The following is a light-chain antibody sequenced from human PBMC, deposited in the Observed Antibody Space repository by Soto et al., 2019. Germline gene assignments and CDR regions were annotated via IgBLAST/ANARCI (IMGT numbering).Light chain of an antibody. CDR3: QQYGSSQWT. J-gene: IGKJ1*01. Sequence: EIVMTQSPATLSVSPGERATLSCRASQSISSNLVWYQQKAGQAPRLLIYGASSRATGIPDRFGGSGAGTDFTLTVSRLEPEDFAVYYCQQYGSSQWTFGQGTKVDI. CDR1: QSISSN. CDR2: GAS. V-gene: IGKV3-20*01.